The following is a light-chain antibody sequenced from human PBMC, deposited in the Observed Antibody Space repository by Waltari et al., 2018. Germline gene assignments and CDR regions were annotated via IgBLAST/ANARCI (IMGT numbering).Light chain of an antibody. J-gene: IGLJ3*02. CDR1: SGSIASSF. CDR3: QSYDKTNQV. CDR2: EDN. V-gene: IGLV6-57*03. Sequence: FLLTQPRSVSESPGETVTISCGRSSGSIASSFAQLYQQRPGSVPTTVIYEDNDRPSWVSDRFSGSIDTSSNSAVLTISGLQIEDEADYYCQSYDKTNQVFGGGTKLTVL.